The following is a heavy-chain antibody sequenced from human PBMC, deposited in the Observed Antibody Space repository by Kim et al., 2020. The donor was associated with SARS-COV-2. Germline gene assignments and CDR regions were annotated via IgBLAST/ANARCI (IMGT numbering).Heavy chain of an antibody. D-gene: IGHD2-2*01. CDR3: ARAEDCSSTSCTTSPRTPYYYYGMDV. V-gene: IGHV6-1*01. J-gene: IGHJ6*02. CDR1: GDSVSSNSAA. Sequence: SQTLSLTCAISGDSVSSNSAAWNWIRQSPSRGLEWLGRTYYRSKWYNDYAVSVKSRITINPDTSKNQFSLQLNSVTPEDTAVYYCARAEDCSSTSCTTSPRTPYYYYGMDVWGQGTTVTVSS. CDR2: TYYRSKWYN.